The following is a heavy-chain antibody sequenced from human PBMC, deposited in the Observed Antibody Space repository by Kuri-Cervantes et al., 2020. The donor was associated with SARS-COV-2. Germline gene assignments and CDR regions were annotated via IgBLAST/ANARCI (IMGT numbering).Heavy chain of an antibody. V-gene: IGHV3-30*03. CDR3: ARVDRTGGNAFVDY. CDR2: ISYDGSNK. CDR1: GFTFSSYG. Sequence: GGSLRLSCAASGFTFSSYGMHWVRQAPGKGLEWVAVISYDGSNKYYADSVKGRFTISRDNSKNTLYLQMNSLRAEDTAVYYCARVDRTGGNAFVDYWGQGTLVTVSS. D-gene: IGHD4-23*01. J-gene: IGHJ4*02.